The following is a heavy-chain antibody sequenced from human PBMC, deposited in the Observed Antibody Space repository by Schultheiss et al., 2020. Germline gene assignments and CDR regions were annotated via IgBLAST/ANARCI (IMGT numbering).Heavy chain of an antibody. D-gene: IGHD6-13*01. V-gene: IGHV4-34*01. CDR3: ARDGSSWYRPRWFDP. CDR1: GGSFSGYY. CDR2: INHSGST. Sequence: SETLSLTCAVYGGSFSGYYWSWIRQPPGKGLEWIGEINHSGSTNYNPSLKSRVTISVDTSKNQFSLKLSSVTAADTAVYYCARDGSSWYRPRWFDPWGQGTLV. J-gene: IGHJ5*02.